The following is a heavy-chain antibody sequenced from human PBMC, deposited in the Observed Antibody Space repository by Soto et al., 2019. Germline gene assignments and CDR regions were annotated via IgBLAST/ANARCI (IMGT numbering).Heavy chain of an antibody. Sequence: EVQLLESGGGLVQPGGSLRLSCAASGFTFSSYAMSWVRQAPGKGLEWVSAISGSGGSTYYADSVRGRFTISRDNTENTMYLQMNSLRAEDMAVYYCAKDHGTSWTMTHAFDIWGQGTMVTVSS. CDR2: ISGSGGST. V-gene: IGHV3-23*01. J-gene: IGHJ3*02. CDR3: AKDHGTSWTMTHAFDI. D-gene: IGHD2-2*01. CDR1: GFTFSSYA.